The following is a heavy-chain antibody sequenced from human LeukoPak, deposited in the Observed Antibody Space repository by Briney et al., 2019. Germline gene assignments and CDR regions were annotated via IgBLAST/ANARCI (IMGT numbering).Heavy chain of an antibody. CDR1: GFNFMQYG. CDR3: AKDRLLNCRGDCYIFDY. J-gene: IGHJ4*02. D-gene: IGHD2-21*02. V-gene: IGHV3-23*05. Sequence: GGTLRLSCVGSGFNFMQYGMMWVRQAPGKGLEWVSTIHPSGINTHHADSVKGRFTISRDNSKNTLYLQVNGLRTEDTAVYYCAKDRLLNCRGDCYIFDYWGQGTVVTVSS. CDR2: IHPSGINT.